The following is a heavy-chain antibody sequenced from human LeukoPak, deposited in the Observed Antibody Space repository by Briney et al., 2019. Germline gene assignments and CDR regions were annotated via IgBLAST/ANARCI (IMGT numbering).Heavy chain of an antibody. D-gene: IGHD3-3*01. J-gene: IGHJ3*01. CDR2: MNPNSGNT. CDR1: GYTFTSYD. CDR3: ARDSRYYDFWSGYLT. V-gene: IGHV1-8*03. Sequence: ASVKVSCKASGYTFTSYDINWVRQATGQGLEWMGWMNPNSGNTGYAQKFQGRVTITRNTSISTAYMELSSLRSDDTAVYYCARDSRYYDFWSGYLTWGQGTMVTVSS.